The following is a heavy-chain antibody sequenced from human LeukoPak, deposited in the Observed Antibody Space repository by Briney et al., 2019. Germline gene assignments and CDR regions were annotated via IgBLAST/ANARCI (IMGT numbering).Heavy chain of an antibody. J-gene: IGHJ3*02. D-gene: IGHD3-10*01. CDR1: VYTFTGYY. V-gene: IGHV1-2*02. CDR3: ARDRTLWFGEIQAFDI. Sequence: ASVKVSCKASVYTFTGYYMHWVRQAPGQGLEWMGWINPNSGGTNYAQKVQGRVTMTRDTSISTAYMELSRLRSGDTAVYYCARDRTLWFGEIQAFDIWGQGTMVTVSS. CDR2: INPNSGGT.